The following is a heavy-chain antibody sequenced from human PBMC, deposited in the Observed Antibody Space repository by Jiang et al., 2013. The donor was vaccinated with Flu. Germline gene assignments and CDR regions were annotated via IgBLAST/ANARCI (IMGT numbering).Heavy chain of an antibody. V-gene: IGHV3-30*04. Sequence: QPGRSLRLSCAASGFTFSTHAMHWVRQAPGKGLEWVAVISYDGRRKYYGDSVKGRFTISRDDSKNTLFLQMSGLRLDDTAMYYCARDAGYDSVGYYPSVYWGQGTLVTVSS. CDR2: ISYDGRRK. CDR3: ARDAGYDSVGYYPSVY. D-gene: IGHD3-22*01. J-gene: IGHJ4*02. CDR1: GFTFSTHA.